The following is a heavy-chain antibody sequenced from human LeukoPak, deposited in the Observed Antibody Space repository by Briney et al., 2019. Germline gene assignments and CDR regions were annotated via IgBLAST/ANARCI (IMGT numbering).Heavy chain of an antibody. V-gene: IGHV1-8*01. Sequence: ASVKVSCKASGYTFTSYDINWVRQATGQGLEWMGWMNPNSGNTGYAQKFQGRVTMTRNTSISTAYMELSSLRSEDTAVYYCARGRFLEWLLSAAPYYFDYWGQGTLVTVSS. J-gene: IGHJ4*02. D-gene: IGHD3-3*01. CDR3: ARGRFLEWLLSAAPYYFDY. CDR2: MNPNSGNT. CDR1: GYTFTSYD.